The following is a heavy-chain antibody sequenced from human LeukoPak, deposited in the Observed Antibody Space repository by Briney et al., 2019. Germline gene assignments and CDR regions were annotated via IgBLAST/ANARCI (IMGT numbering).Heavy chain of an antibody. CDR2: ISGRGLST. D-gene: IGHD2-15*01. Sequence: QPGGSLRLSCAASGFTFSGYAMSWVRQAPGKGLEWVSTISGRGLSTYYADSLKGRFTISRDNSKNTLYLQMNSLRAEDTAVYYCAKDHRREGYCSGGSCYSTIDYWGQGTLVTVSS. J-gene: IGHJ4*02. CDR1: GFTFSGYA. V-gene: IGHV3-23*01. CDR3: AKDHRREGYCSGGSCYSTIDY.